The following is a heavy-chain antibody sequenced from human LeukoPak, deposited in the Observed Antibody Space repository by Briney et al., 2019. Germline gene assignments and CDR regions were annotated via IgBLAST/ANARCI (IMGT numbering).Heavy chain of an antibody. Sequence: HAGGSLRLSCTASGFTFSSYEMNWVRQAPGKGLEWLSYINTGGSTIFYTDSLKGRFTISRDNAKKLLYLQMNSLSSEDTAIYYCARRYCCSSSCLLDYWGQGTLVTVSS. J-gene: IGHJ4*02. CDR1: GFTFSSYE. CDR2: INTGGSTI. CDR3: ARRYCCSSSCLLDY. D-gene: IGHD2-2*01. V-gene: IGHV3-48*03.